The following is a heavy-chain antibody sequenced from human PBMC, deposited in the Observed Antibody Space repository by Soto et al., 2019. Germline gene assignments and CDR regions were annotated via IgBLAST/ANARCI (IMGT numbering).Heavy chain of an antibody. J-gene: IGHJ4*02. CDR2: VSIGGST. Sequence: VSLRLSCAASGSTFSSYAMGWVRQGPGKGLEWVAVVSIGGSTHYADSVRGRFTISRDNSKNTLSLQMNSLTAEDTAVYFCAKRRGAGGHFDYWGQGALVTVSS. D-gene: IGHD2-15*01. CDR1: GSTFSSYA. V-gene: IGHV3-23*01. CDR3: AKRRGAGGHFDY.